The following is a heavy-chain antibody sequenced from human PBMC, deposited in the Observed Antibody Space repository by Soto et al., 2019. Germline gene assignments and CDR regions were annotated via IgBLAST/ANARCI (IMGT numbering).Heavy chain of an antibody. CDR1: GYSFTSYW. V-gene: IGHV5-51*01. CDR3: VRSANGGWYMFDY. D-gene: IGHD6-19*01. Sequence: GESLKISCKASGYSFTSYWIGWVRQMPGKGLEWMGIIYPGDSEIRYSPAFQGQVTMSADKSTTTAFLQWSSLKASGTAMYYCVRSANGGWYMFDYWGLGIPVTVSS. J-gene: IGHJ4*02. CDR2: IYPGDSEI.